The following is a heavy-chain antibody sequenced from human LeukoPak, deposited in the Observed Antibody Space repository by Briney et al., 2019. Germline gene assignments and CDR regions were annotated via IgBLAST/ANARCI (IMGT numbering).Heavy chain of an antibody. V-gene: IGHV3-66*01. Sequence: GGSLRLSCAASGFTVSSNYMSWVRQAPGKGLEWVSVVYSGGSTYYADSVKGRFTISRDNSKNTLYLQMNSLRAEDTAVYYCARDGSYDAFDIWGQGTMVTVSS. D-gene: IGHD1-26*01. J-gene: IGHJ3*02. CDR1: GFTVSSNY. CDR2: VYSGGST. CDR3: ARDGSYDAFDI.